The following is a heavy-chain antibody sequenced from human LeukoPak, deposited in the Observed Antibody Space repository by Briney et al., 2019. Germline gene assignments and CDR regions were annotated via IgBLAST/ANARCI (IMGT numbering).Heavy chain of an antibody. Sequence: SETLSLTCAVSGYSISSGYYWGWIRQPPGKGLEWIGSIYHSGSTHYNPSPKSRVTISVDTSKNQFSLKLSSVTAADTAVYYCARHRNDFWSGYLNYWGQGTLVTVSS. CDR3: ARHRNDFWSGYLNY. D-gene: IGHD3-3*01. J-gene: IGHJ4*02. V-gene: IGHV4-38-2*01. CDR2: IYHSGST. CDR1: GYSISSGYY.